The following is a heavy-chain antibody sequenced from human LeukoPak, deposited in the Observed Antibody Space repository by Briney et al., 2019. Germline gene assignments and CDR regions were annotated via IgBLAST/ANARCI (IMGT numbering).Heavy chain of an antibody. J-gene: IGHJ5*02. CDR2: ISSSSSYI. Sequence: PGGSLRLSCAASGFTFSSYSMNWVRQAPGKGLEWVSSISSSSSYIYYADSVKGLFNISRANAKNSLSLQMNSLSAEDTAVYYWARDPTTDIVVVVAATLVWFDPWGQGTLVTVSS. CDR3: ARDPTTDIVVVVAATLVWFDP. D-gene: IGHD2-15*01. V-gene: IGHV3-21*01. CDR1: GFTFSSYS.